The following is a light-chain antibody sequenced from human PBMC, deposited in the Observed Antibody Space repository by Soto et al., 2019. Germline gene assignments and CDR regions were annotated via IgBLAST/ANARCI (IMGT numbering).Light chain of an antibody. CDR2: EVS. Sequence: ITSTKTSSDVGGYNYVSWYQQHPGKAPKLMIYEVSKRPSGVPDRFSGSKSGNTASLTVSGLQAEDEADYYCSSYAGSNNRYVFGSGTKVTVL. V-gene: IGLV2-8*01. J-gene: IGLJ1*01. CDR3: SSYAGSNNRYV. CDR1: SSDVGGYNY.